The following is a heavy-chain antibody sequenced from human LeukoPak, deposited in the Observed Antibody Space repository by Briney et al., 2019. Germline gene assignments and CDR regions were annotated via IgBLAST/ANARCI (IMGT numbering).Heavy chain of an antibody. Sequence: SETLSLTCAVSGVSFNDYYWSWVRQTPGKGLEWIGEINHSGYTNDSPPLKSRVTLSIDTSRKQFSLNLRSVTVADTGIYYCTRMTTGHDYWGQGTLVTVSS. D-gene: IGHD4-17*01. CDR3: TRMTTGHDY. CDR1: GVSFNDYY. J-gene: IGHJ4*02. V-gene: IGHV4-34*01. CDR2: INHSGYT.